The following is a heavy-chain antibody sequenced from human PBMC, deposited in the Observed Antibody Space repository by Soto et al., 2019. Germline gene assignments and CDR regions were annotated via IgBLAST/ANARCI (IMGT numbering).Heavy chain of an antibody. Sequence: SVKVSCKASVCTFTSPAMQWVRQARGQRLEWMGWIVFGSGNTNXAQNFQERAXITRDVSTSTSXMELSXLRAEDTAVYYCAAHLPLDVSDYWGQGTLVTVSS. V-gene: IGHV1-58*02. CDR3: AAHLPLDVSDY. J-gene: IGHJ4*02. CDR1: VCTFTSPA. CDR2: IVFGSGNT. D-gene: IGHD1-1*01.